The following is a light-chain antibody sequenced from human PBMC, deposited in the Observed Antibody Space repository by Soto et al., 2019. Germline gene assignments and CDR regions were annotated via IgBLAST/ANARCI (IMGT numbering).Light chain of an antibody. Sequence: QSALTQPASVSGSPGQSITISCTGTSSDVGGYKYVSWYQQHPGNAPKLMIYDVSNRPSGVSNRFSGSKSGNTASLTISGPQAEDESDYYCSSYTSSSTLVFGGGTKLTVL. J-gene: IGLJ2*01. CDR3: SSYTSSSTLV. CDR2: DVS. CDR1: SSDVGGYKY. V-gene: IGLV2-14*01.